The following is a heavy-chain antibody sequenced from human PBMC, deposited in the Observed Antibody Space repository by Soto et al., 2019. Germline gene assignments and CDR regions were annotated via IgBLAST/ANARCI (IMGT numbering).Heavy chain of an antibody. CDR3: ARDIVVPGYYYGMDV. CDR2: INHSGST. D-gene: IGHD2-2*01. Sequence: SETLSLTCAVYGGSFSGYYWSWIRQPPGKGLEWIGEINHSGSTNYNPSLKSRVTISVDTSKNQFSLKLSSVTAADTAAYYCARDIVVPGYYYGMDVWGQGTTVTVSS. V-gene: IGHV4-34*01. CDR1: GGSFSGYY. J-gene: IGHJ6*02.